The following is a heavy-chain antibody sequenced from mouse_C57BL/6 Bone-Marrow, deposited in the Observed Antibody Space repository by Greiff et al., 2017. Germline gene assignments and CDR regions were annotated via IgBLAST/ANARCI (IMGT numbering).Heavy chain of an antibody. Sequence: QVQLQQPGTELVKPGASVKLSCKASGYTFPSYWMHWVKQRHGQGLEWIGNINPRNGGNNYNGKFKSKATLTVDKSSSTAYMQLSSLTSEDSAVYYCALRDYYGSSFYDYWGQGTTLTVAS. J-gene: IGHJ2*01. D-gene: IGHD1-1*01. V-gene: IGHV1-53*01. CDR1: GYTFPSYW. CDR2: INPRNGGN. CDR3: ALRDYYGSSFYDY.